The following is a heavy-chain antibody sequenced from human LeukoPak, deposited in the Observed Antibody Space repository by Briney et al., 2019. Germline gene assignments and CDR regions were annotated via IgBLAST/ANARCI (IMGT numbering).Heavy chain of an antibody. V-gene: IGHV1-46*01. CDR3: ARSLYCSSTSCYLPDY. CDR2: INPSGGST. D-gene: IGHD2-2*01. CDR1: GYTFTSYY. J-gene: IGHJ4*02. Sequence: ASVKVSCKASGYTFTSYYMHWVRQAPGQGLEWMGIINPSGGSTSYAQKFQGRVTMTRDTSTSTVYMELSSLRSEHTAVYYCARSLYCSSTSCYLPDYWGQGTLVTVSS.